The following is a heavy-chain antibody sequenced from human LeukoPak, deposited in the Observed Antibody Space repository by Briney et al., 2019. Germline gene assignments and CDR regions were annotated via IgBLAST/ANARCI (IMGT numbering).Heavy chain of an antibody. D-gene: IGHD2-15*01. CDR1: GFTVRDYW. V-gene: IGHV3-23*01. Sequence: PGGSLRLSCAASGFTVRDYWMHWVRQAPGKGLEWVSTISGSGGSTYYADSVKGRFTISRDNSKNTLYLQMNSLRAEDTAVYYCAKVSGRLLAPGAFDIWGQGTMVTVSS. CDR2: ISGSGGST. J-gene: IGHJ3*02. CDR3: AKVSGRLLAPGAFDI.